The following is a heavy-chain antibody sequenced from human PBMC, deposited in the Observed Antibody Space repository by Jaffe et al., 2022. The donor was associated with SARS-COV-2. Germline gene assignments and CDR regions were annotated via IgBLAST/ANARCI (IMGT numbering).Heavy chain of an antibody. CDR2: INTNTGNP. V-gene: IGHV7-4-1*02. Sequence: QVQLVQSGSELKKPGASVKVSCKASGYTFTSYAMNWVRQAPGQGLEWMGWINTNTGNPTYAQGFTGRFVFSLDTSVSTAYLQISSLKAEDTAVYYCARVRLSYGDYLGGLADYYYYYGMDVWGQGTTVTVSS. CDR3: ARVRLSYGDYLGGLADYYYYYGMDV. D-gene: IGHD4-17*01. CDR1: GYTFTSYA. J-gene: IGHJ6*02.